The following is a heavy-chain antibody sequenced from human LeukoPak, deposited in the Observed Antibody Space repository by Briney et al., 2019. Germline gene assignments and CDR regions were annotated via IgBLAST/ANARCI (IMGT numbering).Heavy chain of an antibody. J-gene: IGHJ4*02. Sequence: PSETPSLTCTVSGASISSSSYFWGWIRQPPGRGLEWIASIHYSGSTYYNPSLKSRVTLSLDTSKNQFSLNQSSVTAAGTAVYYCARRPGGRSIDYWGQGTLVTVSS. CDR3: ARRPGGRSIDY. D-gene: IGHD3-16*01. CDR2: IHYSGST. V-gene: IGHV4-39*01. CDR1: GASISSSSYF.